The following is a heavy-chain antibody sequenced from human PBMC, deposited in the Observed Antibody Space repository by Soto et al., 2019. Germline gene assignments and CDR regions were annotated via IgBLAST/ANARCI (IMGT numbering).Heavy chain of an antibody. Sequence: QVQLVESGGGVVQPGRSLRLSCAASGFTFSSYGMHWVSQAPGKGLEWVAVISYDGSNKYYADSVKGRFTISRDNSKNTLYLQMNSLRAEDTAVYYCAPVDGADWGQGTLVTVSS. CDR3: APVDGAD. CDR1: GFTFSSYG. CDR2: ISYDGSNK. V-gene: IGHV3-30*03. D-gene: IGHD2-8*01. J-gene: IGHJ4*02.